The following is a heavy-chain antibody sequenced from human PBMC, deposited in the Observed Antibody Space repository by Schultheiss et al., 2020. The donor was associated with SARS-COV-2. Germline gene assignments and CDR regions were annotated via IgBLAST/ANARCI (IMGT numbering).Heavy chain of an antibody. CDR1: GFTVSSNY. J-gene: IGHJ4*02. Sequence: GGSLRLSCAASGFTVSSNYMSWVRQAPGKGLEWVSAISGSGGSTYYADSVKGRFTISRDNSKNTLYLQMNSLRAEDTAVYYCAKDYDFWSGYYLDYWGQGTLVTVSS. CDR3: AKDYDFWSGYYLDY. D-gene: IGHD3-3*01. V-gene: IGHV3-23*01. CDR2: ISGSGGST.